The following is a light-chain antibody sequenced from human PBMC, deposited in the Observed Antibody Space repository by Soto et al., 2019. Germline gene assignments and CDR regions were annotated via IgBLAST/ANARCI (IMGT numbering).Light chain of an antibody. CDR1: SRDVGGSNY. Sequence: QSALIQPASVSGSPGQSIAISCTGTSRDVGGSNYVSWYQHHPHRAPKLLIYEVNYRPSGVSSRFSGSKSGNTASLTISGLQAEDEAVYYCSSYTSSNTLEVFGVGTRSPS. CDR3: SSYTSSNTLEV. V-gene: IGLV2-14*01. J-gene: IGLJ1*01. CDR2: EVN.